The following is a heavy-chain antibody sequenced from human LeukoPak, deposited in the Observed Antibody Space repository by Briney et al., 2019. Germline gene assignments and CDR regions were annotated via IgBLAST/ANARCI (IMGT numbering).Heavy chain of an antibody. CDR1: GGSISSYY. Sequence: SETLSLTCTVSGGSISSYYWSWIRQPPGKGPEWIGYIYYSGSTNYNPSLKSRVTISVDTSKNQFSLKLSSVTAADTAVYYCARAGSGSYYNTGLFDYWGQGTLVTVSS. D-gene: IGHD3-10*01. V-gene: IGHV4-59*01. J-gene: IGHJ4*02. CDR2: IYYSGST. CDR3: ARAGSGSYYNTGLFDY.